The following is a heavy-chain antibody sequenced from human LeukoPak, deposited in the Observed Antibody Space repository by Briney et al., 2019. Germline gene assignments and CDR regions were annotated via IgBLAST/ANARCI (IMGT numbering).Heavy chain of an antibody. V-gene: IGHV1-2*02. D-gene: IGHD2-2*01. CDR2: INPNSGGT. CDR1: RYTFTDYY. J-gene: IGHJ5*02. Sequence: ASVKVSCKASRYTFTDYYMHWVRQAPGQGIEGMGWINPNSGGTNYAQKFQGGVTMTRDTSISTAHMELSRLRSDDTAVYYCARGAWSLGYCSSSSCLDWFDPWGQGTLVTVSS. CDR3: ARGAWSLGYCSSSSCLDWFDP.